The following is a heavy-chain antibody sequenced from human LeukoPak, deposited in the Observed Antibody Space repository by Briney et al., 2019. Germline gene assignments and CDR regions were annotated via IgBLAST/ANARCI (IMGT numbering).Heavy chain of an antibody. J-gene: IGHJ4*02. CDR1: GFTFSSYA. D-gene: IGHD3-3*01. Sequence: GGSLRLSCAASGFTFSSYAMSWVRQAPGKGLEWVGRIKSKTDGGTTDYAAPVKGRFTISRDDSKNTLYLQMNSLKTEDTAVYYCTTDATIFGVDTKTAHHYYFDYWGQGTLVTVSS. CDR3: TTDATIFGVDTKTAHHYYFDY. V-gene: IGHV3-15*01. CDR2: IKSKTDGGTT.